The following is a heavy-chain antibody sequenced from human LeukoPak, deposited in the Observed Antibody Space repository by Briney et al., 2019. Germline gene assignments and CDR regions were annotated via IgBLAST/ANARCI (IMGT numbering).Heavy chain of an antibody. V-gene: IGHV4-59*11. J-gene: IGHJ4*02. D-gene: IGHD6-19*01. CDR3: ARYSSGWYRGTGHFDY. Sequence: SETLSLTCTVSGGSISSHYWSWIRQPPGKGLEWIGYIYYSGSTNYNPSLKSRVTISVDASTDQFSLKLSSVTAADTAVYYCARYSSGWYRGTGHFDYWGQGTLVTVSS. CDR1: GGSISSHY. CDR2: IYYSGST.